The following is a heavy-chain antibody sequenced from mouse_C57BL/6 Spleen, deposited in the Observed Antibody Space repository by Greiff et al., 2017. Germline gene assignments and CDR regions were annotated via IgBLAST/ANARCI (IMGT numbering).Heavy chain of an antibody. CDR1: GYTFTDYN. CDR3: ARRGLLLYYYAMDY. J-gene: IGHJ4*01. D-gene: IGHD2-3*01. CDR2: INPNNGGT. V-gene: IGHV1-18*01. Sequence: VQLQQSGPELVKPGASVKIPCKASGYTFTDYNMDWVKQSHGKSLEWIGDINPNNGGTIYNQKFKGKATLTVDKSSSTAYMELRSLTSEDTAVYYCARRGLLLYYYAMDYWGQGTSVTVSS.